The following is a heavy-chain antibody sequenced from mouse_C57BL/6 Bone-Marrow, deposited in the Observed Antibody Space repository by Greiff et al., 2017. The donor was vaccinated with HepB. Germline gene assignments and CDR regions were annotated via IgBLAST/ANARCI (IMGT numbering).Heavy chain of an antibody. CDR2: INPGSGST. D-gene: IGHD3-3*01. J-gene: IGHJ3*01. V-gene: IGHV1-54*01. CDR1: GYAFTNYL. Sequence: QVQLKESGAELVRPGTSVKVSCKASGYAFTNYLIEWVKQRPGQGLEWIGVINPGSGSTNYNEKFKSKATLTVDTSSSTAYMQLSSLTSEDSAVYYCARGTQAWFAYWGQGTLVTVSA. CDR3: ARGTQAWFAY.